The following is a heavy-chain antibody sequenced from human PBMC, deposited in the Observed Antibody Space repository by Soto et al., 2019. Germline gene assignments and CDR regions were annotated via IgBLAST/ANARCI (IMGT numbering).Heavy chain of an antibody. Sequence: VGSLRLSCAASGFRISNFAMTWVRQAPGKGLEWVSTISGSGGSTYYADSVKGRFTISRDNSKNTLYLQMNSLRAEDTAVYNCAKVHGTYDSSGYYHGGYWGQGTLVTVSS. CDR3: AKVHGTYDSSGYYHGGY. CDR2: ISGSGGST. J-gene: IGHJ4*02. V-gene: IGHV3-23*01. D-gene: IGHD3-22*01. CDR1: GFRISNFA.